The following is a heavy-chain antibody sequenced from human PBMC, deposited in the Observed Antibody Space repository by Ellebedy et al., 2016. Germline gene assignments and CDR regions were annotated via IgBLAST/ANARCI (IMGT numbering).Heavy chain of an antibody. J-gene: IGHJ4*02. CDR2: INPNSGGT. CDR1: GYTFTGYY. D-gene: IGHD6-19*01. V-gene: IGHV1-2*04. Sequence: ASVKVSCKASGYTFTGYYMHWVRQAPGQGLEWMGWINPNSGGTNYAQKFQGWVTMTRDTSISTAYMELSRLRSDDTAVYYCARSEWIAVARDPYYFDYWGQGTLVTVSS. CDR3: ARSEWIAVARDPYYFDY.